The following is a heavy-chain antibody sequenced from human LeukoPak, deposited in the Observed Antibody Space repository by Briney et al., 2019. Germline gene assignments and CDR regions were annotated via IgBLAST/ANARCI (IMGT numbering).Heavy chain of an antibody. CDR2: ISSSSSYI. D-gene: IGHD3-22*01. Sequence: PGGSLRLSCAASGFTFSSYSMNWVRQAPGKGLEWVSSISSSSSYIYYADSVKGRFTISRDNAKNSLYLQMNSLRAEDTAVYYCARDVSTVGYYDSSGYYSGVYWGQGTLVTVSS. CDR3: ARDVSTVGYYDSSGYYSGVY. V-gene: IGHV3-21*01. CDR1: GFTFSSYS. J-gene: IGHJ4*02.